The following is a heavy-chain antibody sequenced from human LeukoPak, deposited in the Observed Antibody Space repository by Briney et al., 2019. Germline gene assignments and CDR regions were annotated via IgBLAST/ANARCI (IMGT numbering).Heavy chain of an antibody. Sequence: SETLSLTCTVSGGSISSYYWSWIRQPPGKGLEWIGYIYYSGSTNYNPSLKSRVTISVDTSKDQFSLKLSSVTTADTAVYYCARERKGTGYLHYFDYWGQGTQVAVSS. CDR3: ARERKGTGYLHYFDY. D-gene: IGHD3-9*01. V-gene: IGHV4-59*01. J-gene: IGHJ4*02. CDR1: GGSISSYY. CDR2: IYYSGST.